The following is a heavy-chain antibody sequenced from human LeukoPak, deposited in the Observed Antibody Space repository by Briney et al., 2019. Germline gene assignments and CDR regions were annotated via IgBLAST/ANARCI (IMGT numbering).Heavy chain of an antibody. J-gene: IGHJ4*02. D-gene: IGHD2-2*02. CDR3: ARDGPDIAVVPAAILPLDY. CDR1: GYSISSGYY. V-gene: IGHV4-38-2*02. CDR2: IYHSGST. Sequence: PSETLSLTCTVSGYSISSGYYWGWIRQPPGKGLDWIGSIYHSGSTYYNPSLKSRVTISVDTSKNQFSLKLSSVTAADTAVYYCARDGPDIAVVPAAILPLDYWGQGTLVTVSS.